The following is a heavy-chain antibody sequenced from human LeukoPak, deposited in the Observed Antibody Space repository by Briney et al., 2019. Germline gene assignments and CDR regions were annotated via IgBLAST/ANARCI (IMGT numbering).Heavy chain of an antibody. CDR3: AKDPRRDYDFWSGPLPADY. V-gene: IGHV3-23*01. CDR1: EFTFSSYA. D-gene: IGHD3-3*01. J-gene: IGHJ4*02. Sequence: GGSLRLSCAASEFTFSSYAMHWVRQAPGKGLEWVSAISGSGGSTYYADSVKGRFTISRDNSKNTLYLQMNSLRAEDTAVYYCAKDPRRDYDFWSGPLPADYWGQGTLVTVSS. CDR2: ISGSGGST.